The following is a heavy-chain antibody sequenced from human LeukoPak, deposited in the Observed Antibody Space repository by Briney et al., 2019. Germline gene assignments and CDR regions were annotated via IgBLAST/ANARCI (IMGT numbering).Heavy chain of an antibody. V-gene: IGHV3-23*01. D-gene: IGHD3-22*01. J-gene: IGHJ4*02. CDR2: ISGNGHQT. Sequence: PGGSLRLSCSASGFAFSRFAMTWVRHLPGKRLDWVSTISGNGHQTYYGDSVKGRFSVSRDNSKNILYLQMDSLRADDSALYYCAKDANYYDSSGFFIPFDYWGQGTLVTVSS. CDR1: GFAFSRFA. CDR3: AKDANYYDSSGFFIPFDY.